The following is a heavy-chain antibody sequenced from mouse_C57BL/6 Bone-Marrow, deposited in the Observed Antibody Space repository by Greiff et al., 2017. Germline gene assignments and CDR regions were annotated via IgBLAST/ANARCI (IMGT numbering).Heavy chain of an antibody. CDR3: APYYYGSSPFYFDY. V-gene: IGHV1-64*01. CDR2: IHPNSGST. D-gene: IGHD1-1*01. CDR1: GYTFTSYW. J-gene: IGHJ2*01. Sequence: VQLQQPGAELVKPGASVKLSCKASGYTFTSYWMHWVKQRPGQGLEWIGMIHPNSGSTNYNEKFKSKATLTVDKSSSTAYMQLSSLTSEDSAVYYCAPYYYGSSPFYFDYWGQGTTRTVSS.